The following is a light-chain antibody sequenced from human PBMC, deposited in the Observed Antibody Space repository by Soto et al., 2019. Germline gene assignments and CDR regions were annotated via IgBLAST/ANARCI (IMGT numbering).Light chain of an antibody. CDR3: QQYGISPRT. CDR1: QSVSRR. V-gene: IGKV3-20*01. CDR2: GAS. J-gene: IGKJ1*01. Sequence: TQSPSTLSASFGDRVTLTCRASQSVSRRLAWYQQRPGQSPRLLISGASMRASGVPVRFIGSGSGTDFTLTITRLEPEDFAVYYCQQYGISPRTFGQGTKVDIK.